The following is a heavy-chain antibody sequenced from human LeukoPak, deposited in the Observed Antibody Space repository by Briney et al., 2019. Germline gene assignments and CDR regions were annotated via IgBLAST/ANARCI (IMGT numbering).Heavy chain of an antibody. Sequence: GGSLRLSCAASGFTFPSDALSWVRQAPGKGLEWVSAISGSGGSTYYADSVKGRFTISRDNSKNTLYLQMNSLRAEDTALYYCAKDDFWSDNPRFDYWGQGTLVTVSS. CDR3: AKDDFWSDNPRFDY. CDR1: GFTFPSDA. CDR2: ISGSGGST. J-gene: IGHJ4*02. D-gene: IGHD3-3*01. V-gene: IGHV3-23*01.